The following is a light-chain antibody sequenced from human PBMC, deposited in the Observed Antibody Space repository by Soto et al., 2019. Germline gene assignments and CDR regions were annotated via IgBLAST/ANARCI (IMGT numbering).Light chain of an antibody. CDR3: SSYVGNNSYV. Sequence: QSALTQPPSASGSPGQSVTISCTGTSSDVGGYNYVSWYQQYPGKAPKLIIYEVYKRPSGVPDRFSGSKSGNTAALTVSGLQAEDEADYYCSSYVGNNSYVFGTGTKLTVL. J-gene: IGLJ1*01. CDR2: EVY. V-gene: IGLV2-8*01. CDR1: SSDVGGYNY.